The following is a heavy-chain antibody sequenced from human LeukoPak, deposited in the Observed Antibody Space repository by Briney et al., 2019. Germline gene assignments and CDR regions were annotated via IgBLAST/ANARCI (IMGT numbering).Heavy chain of an antibody. CDR1: GGTFSSYA. J-gene: IGHJ4*02. Sequence: GASVKVSCKASGGTFSSYAISWVRQAPGQGLEWMGGIIPIFGTANYAQRFQGRVTITADESTSTAYMELSSLRSEATAVSYCARGGYYDSSGYSYWGQGTLVTVSS. V-gene: IGHV1-69*13. CDR2: IIPIFGTA. CDR3: ARGGYYDSSGYSY. D-gene: IGHD3-22*01.